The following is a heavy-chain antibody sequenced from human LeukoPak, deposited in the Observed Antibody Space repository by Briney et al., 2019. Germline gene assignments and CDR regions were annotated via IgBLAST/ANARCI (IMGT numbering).Heavy chain of an antibody. CDR2: IGPTGSDR. Sequence: GGSLRLSCTASGLTFSTSGFNWVRQAPGKGLEWVASIGPTGSDRYHADSIKGRFTISRDNSKNTLYLQMNSLRAEDTAVYYCAKGNSVVVTATDAFDIWGQGTMVTVSS. J-gene: IGHJ3*02. V-gene: IGHV3-23*01. D-gene: IGHD2-21*02. CDR3: AKGNSVVVTATDAFDI. CDR1: GLTFSTSG.